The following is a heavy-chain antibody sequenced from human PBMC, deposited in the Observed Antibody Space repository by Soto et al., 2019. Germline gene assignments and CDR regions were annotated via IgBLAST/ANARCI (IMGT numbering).Heavy chain of an antibody. CDR3: ARGDSSSRQRHYNWFDP. V-gene: IGHV4-31*03. J-gene: IGHJ5*02. D-gene: IGHD6-6*01. CDR1: GGSISSGGYY. CDR2: IYYSGST. Sequence: SETLSLTCTVSGGSISSGGYYWSWIRQHPGKGLEWIGYIYYSGSTYYNPSLKSRVTISVDTSKNQFSLKLSSVTAADTAVYYCARGDSSSRQRHYNWFDPWGQGTLVTVSS.